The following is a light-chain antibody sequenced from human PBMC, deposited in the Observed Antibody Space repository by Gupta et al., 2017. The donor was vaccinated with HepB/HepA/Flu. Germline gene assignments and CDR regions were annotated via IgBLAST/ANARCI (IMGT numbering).Light chain of an antibody. J-gene: IGKJ4*01. V-gene: IGKV3-11*01. CDR1: QSISSY. CDR2: DAS. CDR3: QQRNNCPLT. Sequence: EIVLTQSPATLSLSPGERATLSCRASQSISSYLVWYQQKPGQAPRLLIYDASKRATGIPARFSGSGSGTDFTLTISSLEPEDFAVYHCQQRNNCPLTFGGGTKVEIK.